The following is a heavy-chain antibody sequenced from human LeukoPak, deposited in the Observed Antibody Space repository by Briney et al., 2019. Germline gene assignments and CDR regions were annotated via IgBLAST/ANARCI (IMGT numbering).Heavy chain of an antibody. CDR1: GFTFSSYS. J-gene: IGHJ5*02. Sequence: PGGSLRLSCAASGFTFSSYSMNWVRQAPGKGLEWVSYISSSSSTIYYADSVKGRFTISRDNAKNSLYLQMNSLRAEDTAVYYCARDLNYYDSSGYYGLYNWFDPWGQGTLVTVSS. CDR2: ISSSSSTI. CDR3: ARDLNYYDSSGYYGLYNWFDP. V-gene: IGHV3-48*04. D-gene: IGHD3-22*01.